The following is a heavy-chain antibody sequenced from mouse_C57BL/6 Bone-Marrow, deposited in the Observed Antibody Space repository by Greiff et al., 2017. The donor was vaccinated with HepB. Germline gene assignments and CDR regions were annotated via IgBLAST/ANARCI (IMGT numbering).Heavy chain of an antibody. CDR2: IDPSDSYT. Sequence: QVQLKQPGAELVRPGTSVKLSCKASGYTFTSYWMHWVKQRPGQGLEWIGVIDPSDSYTNYNQKFKGKATLTVDTSSSPAYMQLSSLTSEDSAVYYCARRGYDYGRPEFAYWGQGTLVTVSA. J-gene: IGHJ3*01. D-gene: IGHD2-4*01. V-gene: IGHV1-59*01. CDR3: ARRGYDYGRPEFAY. CDR1: GYTFTSYW.